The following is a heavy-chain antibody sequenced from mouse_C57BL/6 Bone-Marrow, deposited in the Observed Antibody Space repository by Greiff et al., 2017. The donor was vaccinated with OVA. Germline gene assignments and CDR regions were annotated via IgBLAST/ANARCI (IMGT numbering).Heavy chain of an antibody. CDR2: IYPGSGST. V-gene: IGHV1-55*01. CDR3: ARSGGSSGYYYAIDY. D-gene: IGHD3-2*02. J-gene: IGHJ4*01. CDR1: GYTFTSYW. Sequence: QVQLQQPGAELVKPGASVKMSCKASGYTFTSYWITWVKPRPGQGLEWIGDIYPGSGSTNYNEKFKGKATLTVDTSSSTAYMQLSSLTSEDSAVYCCARSGGSSGYYYAIDYWGQGTSVTVSS.